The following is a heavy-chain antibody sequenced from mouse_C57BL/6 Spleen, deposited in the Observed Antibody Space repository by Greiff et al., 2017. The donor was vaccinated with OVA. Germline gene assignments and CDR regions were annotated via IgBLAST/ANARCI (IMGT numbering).Heavy chain of an antibody. CDR3: AREEGPYGNSFAY. CDR2: ILPGGGST. D-gene: IGHD2-1*01. CDR1: GYTFPGYW. Sequence: QVLLQQSGAELMQPGASVKLSCKATGYTFPGYWIEWVKKRPGHGLEWIGEILPGGGSTNYNEKFKGKAPFTADTSSNTAYMQLSSLTTEDSAIYYCAREEGPYGNSFAYWGQGTLVTVSA. V-gene: IGHV1-9*01. J-gene: IGHJ3*01.